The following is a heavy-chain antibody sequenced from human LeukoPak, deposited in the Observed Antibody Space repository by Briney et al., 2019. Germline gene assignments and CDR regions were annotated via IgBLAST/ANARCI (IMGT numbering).Heavy chain of an antibody. CDR1: GFTFSSYN. Sequence: GGSLRLSCAASGFTFSSYNMNWVRQAPGKGLEWVSYITSSSSAIYYADSVKGRFTISRDNVKKSLYLQMNSLRAEDTAVYYCAGDRLAGYWGQGTLVTVSS. CDR2: ITSSSSAI. CDR3: AGDRLAGY. J-gene: IGHJ4*02. V-gene: IGHV3-48*01. D-gene: IGHD6-19*01.